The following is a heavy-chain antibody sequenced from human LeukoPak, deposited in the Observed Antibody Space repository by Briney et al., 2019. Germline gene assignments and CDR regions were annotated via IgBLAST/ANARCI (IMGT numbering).Heavy chain of an antibody. D-gene: IGHD2-15*01. V-gene: IGHV1-8*03. Sequence: ASVKVSCKASGYTFTSYDINWVRQVTGQGLEWMGWMNPNSGNTGYAQKFQGRVTITRNTSISTAYMELSSLRSEDTAVYYCARGNRVVVAATKYYFDYWGQGTLVTVSS. CDR2: MNPNSGNT. CDR1: GYTFTSYD. J-gene: IGHJ4*02. CDR3: ARGNRVVVAATKYYFDY.